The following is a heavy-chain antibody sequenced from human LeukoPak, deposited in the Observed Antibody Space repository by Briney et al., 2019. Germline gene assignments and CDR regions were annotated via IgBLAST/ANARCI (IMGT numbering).Heavy chain of an antibody. V-gene: IGHV1-2*02. CDR1: GYTFTGYY. Sequence: GASVKVSCKASGYTFTGYYMHWVRQAPGQGLEWMGWINPNSGGTNYAQKFQGRVTMTRDTSISTAYMELSRLRSDDTAVYYCARDPRYSSLCYVYWGQGTLVTVSS. CDR2: INPNSGGT. CDR3: ARDPRYSSLCYVY. D-gene: IGHD6-13*01. J-gene: IGHJ4*02.